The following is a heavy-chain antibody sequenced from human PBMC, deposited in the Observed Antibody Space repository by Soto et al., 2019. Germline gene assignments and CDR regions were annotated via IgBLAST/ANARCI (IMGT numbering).Heavy chain of an antibody. Sequence: QVQLVESGGGVVQPGRSLRLSCAASGFTLSDFAMHWVRQAPGKGLEWVAVISYDGTKEYFADSVRGRFTIPRDNSNNTLFLQMNNLRPDDTAVYYCASPVDDYDPYFDYWGQGTLVTVSS. CDR2: ISYDGTKE. CDR1: GFTLSDFA. CDR3: ASPVDDYDPYFDY. D-gene: IGHD4-17*01. V-gene: IGHV3-30-3*01. J-gene: IGHJ4*02.